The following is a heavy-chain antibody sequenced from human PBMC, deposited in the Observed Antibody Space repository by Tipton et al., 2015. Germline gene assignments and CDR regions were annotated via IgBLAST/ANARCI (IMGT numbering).Heavy chain of an antibody. D-gene: IGHD6-19*01. CDR3: ARDGGYSSRGGGGASGGYYYGMDV. Sequence: QLVQSGGGLVQPGGPLRLSCVASGFTFNTFWMSWLRQAPGKGLEWVANIKQDGSEEYYVDSVTGRFTISRDNANNSLYLHMNSLRAEDTAVFYCARDGGYSSRGGGGASGGYYYGMDVWGQGTTVTVS. J-gene: IGHJ6*02. V-gene: IGHV3-7*01. CDR2: IKQDGSEE. CDR1: GFTFNTFW.